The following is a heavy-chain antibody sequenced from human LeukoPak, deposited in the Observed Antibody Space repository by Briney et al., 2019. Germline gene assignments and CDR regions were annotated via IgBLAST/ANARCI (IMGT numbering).Heavy chain of an antibody. CDR2: IRYDGSNK. CDR3: AKDSTVYYYYYMHV. CDR1: GFTFSSYG. V-gene: IGHV3-30*02. J-gene: IGHJ6*03. Sequence: GGSLRLSCAASGFTFSSYGMHWVRQAPGKGLEWVAFIRYDGSNKYYADSVKGRFTISRDNSKNTLYLQMNSLRAEDTAVYYCAKDSTVYYYYYMHVWGKGTTVTVSS. D-gene: IGHD4-11*01.